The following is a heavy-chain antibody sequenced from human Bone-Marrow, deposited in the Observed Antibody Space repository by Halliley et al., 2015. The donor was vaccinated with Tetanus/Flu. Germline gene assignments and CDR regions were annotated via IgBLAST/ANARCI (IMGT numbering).Heavy chain of an antibody. Sequence: TLSLTCTVSGVSMRSGGYYWSWIRQRPGKGLEWIGDIYYSGSTYYNPSLKSRVTISVDTSKNQFSLKLSSVTAADTAVYYCARGHYYYGSGSYFDYWGQGTLVTVSS. D-gene: IGHD3-10*01. V-gene: IGHV4-31*03. CDR1: GVSMRSGGYY. CDR2: IYYSGST. CDR3: ARGHYYYGSGSYFDY. J-gene: IGHJ4*02.